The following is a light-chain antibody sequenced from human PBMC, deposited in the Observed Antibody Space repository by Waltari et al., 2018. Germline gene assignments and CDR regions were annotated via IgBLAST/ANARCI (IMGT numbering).Light chain of an antibody. J-gene: IGLJ2*01. CDR3: SSYAGGNNLV. CDR2: EVN. Sequence: QSALTQPPSASGSPGQSVTISCTGSGNDVGGYNYVSWYQQHPGKAPKLLIHEVNKWPAGAPDRFSGSKSGNTASLTVSGLQAEDEADYYCSSYAGGNNLVFGGGTKLTVL. CDR1: GNDVGGYNY. V-gene: IGLV2-8*01.